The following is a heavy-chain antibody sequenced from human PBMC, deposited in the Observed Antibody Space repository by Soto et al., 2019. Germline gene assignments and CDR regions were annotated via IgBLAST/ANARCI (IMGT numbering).Heavy chain of an antibody. V-gene: IGHV4-4*02. J-gene: IGHJ5*02. D-gene: IGHD3-10*01. Sequence: SETLSLTCAVSGGSISSSNWWSWVRQPPGKGLEWIGEIYHSGSTNYNPSLKSRVTISVDKSKNQFSLKLSSVTAADTAVYYCASERDLPYYYGSSSLIWFDPWGQGNLVTVSS. CDR2: IYHSGST. CDR3: ASERDLPYYYGSSSLIWFDP. CDR1: GGSISSSNW.